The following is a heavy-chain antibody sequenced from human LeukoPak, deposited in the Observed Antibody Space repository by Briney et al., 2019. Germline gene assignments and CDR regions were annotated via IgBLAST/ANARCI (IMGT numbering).Heavy chain of an antibody. CDR3: TRGTTRMLDV. V-gene: IGHV6-1*01. J-gene: IGHJ3*01. D-gene: IGHD3-16*01. CDR1: GDSVSSNSAT. CDR2: TYYRSKWYN. Sequence: SQTLSLTCAISGDSVSSNSATWNWIRQSPARGLEWQGRTYYRSKWYNDYAISVESRIIISPDTSKNQLSLQLNSVTPEDTAVYYCTRGTTRMLDVWGQGTMVAVSS.